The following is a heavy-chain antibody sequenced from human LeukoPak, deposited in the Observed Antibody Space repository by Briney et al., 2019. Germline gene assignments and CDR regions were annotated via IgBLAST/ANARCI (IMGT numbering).Heavy chain of an antibody. CDR3: ARDGLGYCSSTSCRSMPFDI. J-gene: IGHJ3*02. Sequence: SETLSLTCTVSGGSISSGDYYWSWIRQPPGKGLEWIGYIYYSGSTNYNPSLKSRVTMSVDTSKNQFSLKLSSVTAADTAVYYCARDGLGYCSSTSCRSMPFDIWGQGTMVTVSS. CDR2: IYYSGST. V-gene: IGHV4-61*08. CDR1: GGSISSGDYY. D-gene: IGHD2-2*01.